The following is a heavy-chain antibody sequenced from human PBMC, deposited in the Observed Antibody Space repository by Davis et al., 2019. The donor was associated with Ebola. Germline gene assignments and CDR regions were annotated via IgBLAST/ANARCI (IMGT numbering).Heavy chain of an antibody. CDR1: GGSISSYY. CDR3: ARARYCTNGVCYPIFGY. J-gene: IGHJ4*02. CDR2: IYYSGST. Sequence: SETLSLTCTVSGGSISSYYWSWIRQPPGKGLEWIGYIYYSGSTNYNPSLKSRVTISVDTSKNQFSLKLSSVTAADTAVYYCARARYCTNGVCYPIFGYWGQGTLVTVSS. V-gene: IGHV4-59*01. D-gene: IGHD2-8*01.